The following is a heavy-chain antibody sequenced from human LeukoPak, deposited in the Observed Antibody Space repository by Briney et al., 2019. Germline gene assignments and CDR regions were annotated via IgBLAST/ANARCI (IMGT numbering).Heavy chain of an antibody. D-gene: IGHD3-10*01. J-gene: IGHJ4*02. V-gene: IGHV3-30*02. Sequence: GGSLRLSCAASGIIFSSYDMHWVRQAPGKGLEWVAFIWSDGSNRYYADSVKGRFTISRDNSKNTLYLQMNSLRAEDTAVYYCAKSLSSRGVIIPKTSRYFDYWGQGTLVTVSS. CDR1: GIIFSSYD. CDR3: AKSLSSRGVIIPKTSRYFDY. CDR2: IWSDGSNR.